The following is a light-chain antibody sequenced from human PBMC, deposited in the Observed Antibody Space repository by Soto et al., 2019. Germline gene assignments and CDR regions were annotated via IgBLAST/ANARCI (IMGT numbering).Light chain of an antibody. Sequence: QSVLTQPPSVSAAPGQKVTISCSGSSSNIGNNYVSWYQQLPGTAPKLLIYENNKRPSGIPDRFSGSKSGTSATLGITGLQTGDEADYYCGTCDSSPSAPYVSRPGT. CDR1: SSNIGNNY. V-gene: IGLV1-51*02. CDR2: ENN. CDR3: GTCDSSPSAPYV. J-gene: IGLJ1*01.